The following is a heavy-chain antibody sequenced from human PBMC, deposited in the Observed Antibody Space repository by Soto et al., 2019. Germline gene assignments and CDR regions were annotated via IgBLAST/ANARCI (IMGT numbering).Heavy chain of an antibody. D-gene: IGHD3-10*01. CDR1: GFTFSSYA. CDR2: ISGNGGST. CDR3: ENLLRAIWFGELIDY. Sequence: EVQLLESGGGLVQPGGSLRLSCAASGFTFSSYAMTWVRQAPGKGLEWVSAISGNGGSTYYADSVKGRFTISRDNSKNTLYLQMNSLRAEDTAVYYCENLLRAIWFGELIDYWGQGTLVTVSS. J-gene: IGHJ4*02. V-gene: IGHV3-23*01.